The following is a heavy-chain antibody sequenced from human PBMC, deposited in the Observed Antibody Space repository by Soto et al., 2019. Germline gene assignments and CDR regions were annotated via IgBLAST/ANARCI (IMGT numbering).Heavy chain of an antibody. CDR3: AREEGIAVAGGNNWFDP. V-gene: IGHV6-1*01. D-gene: IGHD6-19*01. Sequence: SHDLSLTCVISVASVSSNSAAWNWIRQSPSRGLEWLGRTYYRSKWYNDYAVSVKSRITINPDTSKNQFSLQLNSVTPEDTAVYYCAREEGIAVAGGNNWFDPWGQGTLVTVSS. J-gene: IGHJ5*02. CDR2: TYYRSKWYN. CDR1: VASVSSNSAA.